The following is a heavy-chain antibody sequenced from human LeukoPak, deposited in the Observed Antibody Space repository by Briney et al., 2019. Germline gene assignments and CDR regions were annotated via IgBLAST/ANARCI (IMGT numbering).Heavy chain of an antibody. CDR1: GASISSSNYY. Sequence: SETLSLTCAVSGASISSSNYYWGWVRQSPGKGLEWIGNIYSSGNTYYNASLKSRVTMYIDTSKSQFSLKLSSVTAADTAIYCAKSNGYGLIDYWGQGTLVTVSS. J-gene: IGHJ4*02. D-gene: IGHD5-12*01. CDR3: AKSNGYGLIDY. CDR2: IYSSGNT. V-gene: IGHV4-39*01.